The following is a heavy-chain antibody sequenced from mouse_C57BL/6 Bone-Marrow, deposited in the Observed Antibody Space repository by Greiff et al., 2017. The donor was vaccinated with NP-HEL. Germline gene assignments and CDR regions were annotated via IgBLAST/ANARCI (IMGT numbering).Heavy chain of an antibody. J-gene: IGHJ3*01. D-gene: IGHD3-2*02. Sequence: EVQGVESGAELVRPGASVKLSCTASGFNIKDDYMHWVKQRPEQGLEWIGWIDPENGDTEYASKFQGKATITADTSSNTAYLQLSSLTSEDTAVYYCTPRTAQATSWFAYWGQGTLVTVSA. CDR2: IDPENGDT. CDR1: GFNIKDDY. CDR3: TPRTAQATSWFAY. V-gene: IGHV14-4*01.